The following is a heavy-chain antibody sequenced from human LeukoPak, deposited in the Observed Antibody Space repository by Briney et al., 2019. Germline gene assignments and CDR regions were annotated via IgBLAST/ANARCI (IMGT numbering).Heavy chain of an antibody. D-gene: IGHD5-12*01. J-gene: IGHJ3*02. CDR3: ARHGVEMATILEDAFDI. CDR1: GGSISSSSYY. V-gene: IGHV4-39*01. CDR2: IYYSGST. Sequence: SETLSLTCTVSGGSISSSSYYWGWVRQPPGKGLEWIGSIYYSGSTYYNPSLKSRVTISVDTSKNQFSLKLSSVTAADTAVYYCARHGVEMATILEDAFDIWGQGTMVTVSS.